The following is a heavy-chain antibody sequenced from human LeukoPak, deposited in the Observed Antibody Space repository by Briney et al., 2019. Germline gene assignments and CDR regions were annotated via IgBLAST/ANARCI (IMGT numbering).Heavy chain of an antibody. Sequence: SQTLSLTRAISGDSVSSNSAAWNWIRQSPSRGLEWLGRTYYRSKWYNDYAVSVKSRITINPDTSKNQFSLQLNSVPPEDTAVYYCARASAAVILNWFDPWGQGTLVTVSS. CDR3: ARASAAVILNWFDP. J-gene: IGHJ5*02. CDR2: TYYRSKWYN. V-gene: IGHV6-1*01. CDR1: GDSVSSNSAA. D-gene: IGHD6-13*01.